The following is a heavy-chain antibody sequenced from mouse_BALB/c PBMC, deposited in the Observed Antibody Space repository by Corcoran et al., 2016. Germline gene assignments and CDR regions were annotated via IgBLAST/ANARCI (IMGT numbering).Heavy chain of an antibody. J-gene: IGHJ3*01. CDR3: ARPPGSGAWFAY. V-gene: IGHV9-3-1*01. CDR2: INTYTGEP. Sequence: QIQLVQSGPELKKPGETVKISCKASGYTFTNYGMNWVKQAPGKGLKWMGWINTYTGEPTYADDFKGRFAFSLETSASTAYLQINNLKNEDTATYFCARPPGSGAWFAYWGQGTLVTVSA. CDR1: GYTFTNYG. D-gene: IGHD1-1*01.